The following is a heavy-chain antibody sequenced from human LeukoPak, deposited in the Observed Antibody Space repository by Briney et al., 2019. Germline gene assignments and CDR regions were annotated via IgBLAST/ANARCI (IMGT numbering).Heavy chain of an antibody. Sequence: GGSLRLSCAASGFIFSSYWMAWVRQAPGKGLQWVAFISYDGSKKHCADSVQGRCTISRDNSKNTLSLQLNSLRPDDTAVFYCSQGLLSWGQGTLLTVAA. CDR3: SQGLLS. CDR1: GFIFSSYW. J-gene: IGHJ5*02. CDR2: ISYDGSKK. V-gene: IGHV3-30-3*01.